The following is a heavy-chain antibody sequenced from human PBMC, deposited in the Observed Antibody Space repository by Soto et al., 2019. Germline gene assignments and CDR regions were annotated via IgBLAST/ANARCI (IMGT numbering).Heavy chain of an antibody. V-gene: IGHV3-23*01. Sequence: GGSLRLSCAASGFTFSSYAMSWVRQAPGKGLEWVSTISGSGGGTYYADSVKGRFTISRDNSKNTLYLQMNSLRAEDTAVYYCAKDGHYYDSSGYVNWFDPWGQGTLVTVSS. J-gene: IGHJ5*02. CDR2: ISGSGGGT. D-gene: IGHD3-22*01. CDR1: GFTFSSYA. CDR3: AKDGHYYDSSGYVNWFDP.